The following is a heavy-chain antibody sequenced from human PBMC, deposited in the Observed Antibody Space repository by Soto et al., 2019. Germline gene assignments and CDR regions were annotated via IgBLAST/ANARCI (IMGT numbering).Heavy chain of an antibody. J-gene: IGHJ4*02. CDR1: GFMFSPYW. D-gene: IGHD2-21*01. CDR3: VREDWHRFDS. V-gene: IGHV3-7*01. Sequence: GGSLRLSCEASGFMFSPYWMSWVRQDPGKGLEWVATISGGASDKFYVDSVKGRFTISRDDAKNSVYLQLNSLRDEDTAVYYCVREDWHRFDSWGQGT. CDR2: ISGGASDK.